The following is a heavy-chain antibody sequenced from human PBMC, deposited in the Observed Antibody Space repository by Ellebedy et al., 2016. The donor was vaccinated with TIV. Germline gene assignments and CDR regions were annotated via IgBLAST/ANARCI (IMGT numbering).Heavy chain of an antibody. J-gene: IGHJ4*02. CDR2: ISAYNGNT. D-gene: IGHD6-13*01. CDR3: ARLKGSSWYVETRGGYYFDY. V-gene: IGHV1-18*04. CDR1: GYTFTSYG. Sequence: AASVKVSCKASGYTFTSYGISWVRQAPGQGLEWMGWISAYNGNTNYAQKIQGRVTMTTDTSTSTAYMELRSLRSDDTAVYYCARLKGSSWYVETRGGYYFDYWGQGTLVTVSS.